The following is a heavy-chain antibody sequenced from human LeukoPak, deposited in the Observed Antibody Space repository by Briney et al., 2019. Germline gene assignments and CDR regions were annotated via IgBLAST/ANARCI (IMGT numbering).Heavy chain of an antibody. D-gene: IGHD2-2*02. CDR3: ARGGGYCSSTSCYTGIIRGWFDP. J-gene: IGHJ5*02. Sequence: ASVKVSCKASGYTFTTFGVNWVRQAPGQGLEWMGWISAYNGNTNYAQKLQGRVTMTTDTSTNTAYMELRSLRSDDTAVYYCARGGGYCSSTSCYTGIIRGWFDPWGQGTLVTVSS. CDR2: ISAYNGNT. CDR1: GYTFTTFG. V-gene: IGHV1-18*01.